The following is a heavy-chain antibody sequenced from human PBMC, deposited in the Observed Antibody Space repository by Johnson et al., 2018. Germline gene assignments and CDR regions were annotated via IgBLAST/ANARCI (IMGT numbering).Heavy chain of an antibody. CDR2: INPSGGST. CDR3: ARGNDYGVLASFDP. J-gene: IGHJ5*02. CDR1: GYIFINYY. D-gene: IGHD4-17*01. V-gene: IGHV1-46*01. Sequence: QVQLVQSGAEVKKPGASVKVSCKASGYIFINYYLHWVRQAPGQGLEWMGLINPSGGSTSYAQKFQGSVTMTRDTSTRTVYMELSSLTSEDTAFHCCARGNDYGVLASFDPWGQGTLVTVSS.